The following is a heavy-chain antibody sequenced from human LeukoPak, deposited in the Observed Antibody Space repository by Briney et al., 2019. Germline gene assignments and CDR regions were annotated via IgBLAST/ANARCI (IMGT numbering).Heavy chain of an antibody. CDR2: ISGSGGST. V-gene: IGHV3-23*01. D-gene: IGHD6-13*01. CDR1: GFTFSSYA. Sequence: PGGSLRLSCAASGFTFSSYAMSWVRQAPGKGLEWVSAISGSGGSTYYADSVKGRFTISRDSSRDTLYLQMNSLRAEDTAVYYCSTSPSFGSSWYQFNYWGQGTLVTVSS. J-gene: IGHJ4*02. CDR3: STSPSFGSSWYQFNY.